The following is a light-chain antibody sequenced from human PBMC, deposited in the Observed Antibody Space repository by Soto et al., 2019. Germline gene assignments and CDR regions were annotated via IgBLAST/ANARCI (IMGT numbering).Light chain of an antibody. Sequence: QSALTQPASVSGSPGQSITISCTATTSDVGGFDSVSWYQQHPGTAPRVIIYEVSNRPSGVSNRFSGSKSGNTASLTISGLQAEDEADYYCSSYTSSSTLVFGTGTKLTVL. CDR2: EVS. J-gene: IGLJ1*01. V-gene: IGLV2-14*01. CDR3: SSYTSSSTLV. CDR1: TSDVGGFDS.